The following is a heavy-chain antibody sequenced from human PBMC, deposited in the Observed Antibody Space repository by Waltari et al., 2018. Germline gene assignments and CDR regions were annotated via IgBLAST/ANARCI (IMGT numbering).Heavy chain of an antibody. CDR1: GYSISSGYY. CDR2: IYHRGAT. CDR3: ARHPEQLVGYWYFDL. D-gene: IGHD6-6*01. J-gene: IGHJ2*01. Sequence: QVQLQESGPGLVKPSETLSLTCDVSGYSISSGYYWGWIRQPPGMGLEGSGSIYHRGATYPNPSLKSRLTISLDTSKNQFSLKLSSVAAADTTVFYCARHPEQLVGYWYFDLWGRGTLVTVSS. V-gene: IGHV4-38-2*01.